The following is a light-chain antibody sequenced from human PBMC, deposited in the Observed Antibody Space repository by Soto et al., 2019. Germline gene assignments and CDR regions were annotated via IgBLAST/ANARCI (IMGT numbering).Light chain of an antibody. CDR2: AAS. Sequence: AIQMTQSPSSLSASLGDRVTITCRASQAIRNNLGWYQQKPGKAPKLLIFAASSLQTGVPSRFSGSGSGTDFTLTISSLQPQDFATYFFLPHYNNPLTFGAGTKVDI. CDR1: QAIRNN. J-gene: IGKJ4*01. CDR3: LPHYNNPLT. V-gene: IGKV1-6*01.